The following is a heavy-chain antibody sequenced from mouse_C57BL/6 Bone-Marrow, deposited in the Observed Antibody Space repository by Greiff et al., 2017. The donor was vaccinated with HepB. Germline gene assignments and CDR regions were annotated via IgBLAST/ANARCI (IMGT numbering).Heavy chain of an antibody. J-gene: IGHJ3*01. CDR2: IYPRSGNT. CDR3: ARFDYDEGAWFAY. D-gene: IGHD2-4*01. CDR1: GYTFTSYG. V-gene: IGHV1-81*01. Sequence: VQLQQSGAELARPGASVKLSCKASGYTFTSYGISWVKQRTGQGLEWIGEIYPRSGNTYYNEKFKGKATLTADKSSSTAYMELRRLTSEDSAVYFCARFDYDEGAWFAYWGQGTLVTVSA.